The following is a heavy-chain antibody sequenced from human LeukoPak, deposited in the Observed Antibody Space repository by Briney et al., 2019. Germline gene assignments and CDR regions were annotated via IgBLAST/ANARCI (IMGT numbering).Heavy chain of an antibody. CDR3: ARHLTYGGGNS. V-gene: IGHV3-33*08. CDR2: IWYDGSNK. J-gene: IGHJ4*02. CDR1: GFTFSSYG. D-gene: IGHD4-23*01. Sequence: GGSLRLSCAASGFTFSSYGMHWVRQAPGEGLEWVAVIWYDGSNKYYADSVKGRFTISRDNSKNTLYLQMNSLSAEDTAVYYCARHLTYGGGNSWGQGTLVTVSS.